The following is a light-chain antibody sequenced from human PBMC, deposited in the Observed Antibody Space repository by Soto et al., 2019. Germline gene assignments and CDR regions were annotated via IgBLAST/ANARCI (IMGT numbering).Light chain of an antibody. V-gene: IGKV3-20*01. J-gene: IGKJ4*01. CDR1: QSVSSNY. CDR2: DAS. Sequence: EIVLTQSPDTLSLSPGERATLSCRASQSVSSNYLSWYQQKPGQAPRVLIYDASSRAAGIPDRFSGSGSGTDFTLTINRLEPEDFAVYYGQQYGSSPLTFGGGTKVEIK. CDR3: QQYGSSPLT.